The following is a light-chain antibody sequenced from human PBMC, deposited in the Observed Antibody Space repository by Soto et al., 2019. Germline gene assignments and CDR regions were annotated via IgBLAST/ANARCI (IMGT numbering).Light chain of an antibody. J-gene: IGKJ4*01. V-gene: IGKV1-33*01. CDR2: DAS. CDR3: QLYKNVILT. Sequence: DIKMTQSPSSLSASVGDRVTLTCQAREDVSDYVNWYQQKPGRAPKLLIYDASKLETGVPSRFNGSGSGTDFTFTIRALQPEDFATYYCQLYKNVILTFGGGTRVDI. CDR1: EDVSDY.